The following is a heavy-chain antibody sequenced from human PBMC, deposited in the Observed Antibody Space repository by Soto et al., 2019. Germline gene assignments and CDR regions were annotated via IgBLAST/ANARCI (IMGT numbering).Heavy chain of an antibody. V-gene: IGHV3-66*04. CDR3: ARHPERIAQIGWFDP. J-gene: IGHJ5*02. CDR2: IYSGGST. D-gene: IGHD6-13*01. CDR1: GFTVSSNY. Sequence: GGSLRLSCAASGFTVSSNYMSWVRQAPGQGLEWVSVIYSGGSTDYADSVKGRFTISRDNAKNSLYLQMNSLRAEDTAVYYCARHPERIAQIGWFDPWGQGTLVTVSS.